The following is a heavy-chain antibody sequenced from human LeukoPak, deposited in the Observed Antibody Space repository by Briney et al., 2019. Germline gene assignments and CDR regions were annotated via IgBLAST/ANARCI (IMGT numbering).Heavy chain of an antibody. CDR1: GGSFSGYY. CDR2: INHSGST. D-gene: IGHD6-13*01. J-gene: IGHJ5*02. CDR3: AREIGGAADT. Sequence: KSSETLSLTCAVYGGSFSGYYWSWIRQPPGKGLEWIGEINHSGSTNYNPSLKSRVTISVDTSKNQFSLKLSSVTAADTAVYYCAREIGGAADTWGQGTLVTVSS. V-gene: IGHV4-34*01.